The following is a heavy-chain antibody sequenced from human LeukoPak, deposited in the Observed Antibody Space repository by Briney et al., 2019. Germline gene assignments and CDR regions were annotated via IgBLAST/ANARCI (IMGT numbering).Heavy chain of an antibody. J-gene: IGHJ4*02. Sequence: GGSLRLSCAASGFTFSSYGMHWVRQAPGKGLEWVAFIRYDGSNKYYADSVKGRFTISRDNSKNTLYLQMNSLRAGDTAVYYCAKESSRLPPIDYWGQGTLVTVSS. CDR1: GFTFSSYG. CDR3: AKESSRLPPIDY. D-gene: IGHD4-11*01. CDR2: IRYDGSNK. V-gene: IGHV3-30*02.